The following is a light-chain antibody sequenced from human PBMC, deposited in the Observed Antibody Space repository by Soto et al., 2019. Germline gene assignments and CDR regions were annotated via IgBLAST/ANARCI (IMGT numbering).Light chain of an antibody. J-gene: IGKJ3*01. CDR2: GAS. CDR3: HQYGSSPPFT. CDR1: QSVSNNY. V-gene: IGKV3-20*01. Sequence: EIVFTQSPGTLSLSPGERAILSCRASQSVSNNYLAWYQQKPGQAPKILIYGASNRATGIPDRFSGSGSGTDFTLTISRLEPEDFAVYYCHQYGSSPPFTFGPGTKVDIK.